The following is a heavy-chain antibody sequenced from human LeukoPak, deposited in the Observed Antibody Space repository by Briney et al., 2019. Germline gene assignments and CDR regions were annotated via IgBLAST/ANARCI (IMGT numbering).Heavy chain of an antibody. CDR3: TTIAAAGYYDF. J-gene: IGHJ4*02. V-gene: IGHV3-15*01. Sequence: GGSLRLSCAASGFTLSNAWMSWVRQAPGKGLEWVGRIKSKTDGGTTDYAAPVKGRFTISRDDSKNTLYLQMNSLKTEDTAVYYCTTIAAAGYYDFRGRGTLVTVSS. CDR1: GFTLSNAW. D-gene: IGHD6-13*01. CDR2: IKSKTDGGTT.